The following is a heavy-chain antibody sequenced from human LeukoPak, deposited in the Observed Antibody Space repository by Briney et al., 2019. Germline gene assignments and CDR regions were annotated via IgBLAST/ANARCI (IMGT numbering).Heavy chain of an antibody. CDR3: ARESGTAPSFDY. V-gene: IGHV3-30*14. Sequence: GGSLRLSCAASGFTFSSYAMHWVRQAPGKGLEWVAVISYDGSNKCYADSVKGRFTISRDNSKNTLYLQMNSLRAEDTAVYYCARESGTAPSFDYWGQGTLVTVSS. CDR1: GFTFSSYA. CDR2: ISYDGSNK. J-gene: IGHJ4*02. D-gene: IGHD5-18*01.